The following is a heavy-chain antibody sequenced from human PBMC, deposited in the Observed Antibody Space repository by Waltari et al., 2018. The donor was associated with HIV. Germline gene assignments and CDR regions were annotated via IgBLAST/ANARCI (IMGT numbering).Heavy chain of an antibody. CDR2: IYTSGST. Sequence: QVQLQESGPGLVKPSQTLSLTCTVSGGSISSGSYYWSWIRQPAGKGLEWIGRIYTSGSTNYNPSLKSRVTISVDTSKNQFSLKLSSVTAADTAVYYCARERYYYDSSGYWDFDYWGQGTLVTVSS. J-gene: IGHJ4*02. V-gene: IGHV4-61*02. CDR3: ARERYYYDSSGYWDFDY. D-gene: IGHD3-22*01. CDR1: GGSISSGSYY.